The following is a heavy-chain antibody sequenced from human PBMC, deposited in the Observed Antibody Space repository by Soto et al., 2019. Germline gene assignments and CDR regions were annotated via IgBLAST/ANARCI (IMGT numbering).Heavy chain of an antibody. CDR1: AFTFSSYG. Sequence: QVQLVESGGGVVQPGRSLRLSCAASAFTFSSYGMHWIRQAPGKGLDWVAVISYEGSDKYYADSVKGRFTVSRDNSQNARYLQMNSLREDDTAVYYSARDRLYESNTYYDNYGMDVWGQGTKVTVAS. V-gene: IGHV3-30-3*01. J-gene: IGHJ6*02. CDR2: ISYEGSDK. CDR3: ARDRLYESNTYYDNYGMDV. D-gene: IGHD3-22*01.